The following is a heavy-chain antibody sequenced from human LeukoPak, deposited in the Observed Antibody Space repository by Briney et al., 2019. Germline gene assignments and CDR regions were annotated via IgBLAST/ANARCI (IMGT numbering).Heavy chain of an antibody. D-gene: IGHD2-2*01. J-gene: IGHJ6*02. Sequence: SETLSLTCTVSGGSISSYYWSWIRQPPAKGLEWSRYIYYSGSTNYNPSLKSRVTISVDTSKNQFSLKLSSVTAADTAVYYCARDRVGTSFAYYYYGMDVWGQGTTVTVSS. CDR2: IYYSGST. CDR1: GGSISSYY. CDR3: ARDRVGTSFAYYYYGMDV. V-gene: IGHV4-59*01.